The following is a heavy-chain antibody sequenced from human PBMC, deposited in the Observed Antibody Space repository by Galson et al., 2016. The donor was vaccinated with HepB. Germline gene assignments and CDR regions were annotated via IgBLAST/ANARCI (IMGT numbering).Heavy chain of an antibody. D-gene: IGHD2-2*01. CDR1: GFTFDAYV. J-gene: IGHJ4*02. CDR3: VRDRGYCSPTSCGRYFEH. CDR2: ISWISGDM. V-gene: IGHV3-9*01. Sequence: SLRLSCAASGFTFDAYVMHWVRQAPGKGLEWVSGISWISGDMAYAGSVKGRFTISRDNAKNSLYLQMNSLRPEDTALNYCVRDRGYCSPTSCGRYFEHWGQGTLVTVSS.